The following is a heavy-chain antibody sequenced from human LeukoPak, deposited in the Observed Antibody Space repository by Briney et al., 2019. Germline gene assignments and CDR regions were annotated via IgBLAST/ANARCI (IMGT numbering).Heavy chain of an antibody. Sequence: GGSLRLSCASSGFIVSSNYMSWVRQAPGKGLEWGSVIYSGGSTYYADSVKGRFTISRDNSKNTLYLQMNSLRAEDTAVYYCARVYSSGWPSDYWGQGTLVTVSS. CDR3: ARVYSSGWPSDY. V-gene: IGHV3-53*01. J-gene: IGHJ4*02. D-gene: IGHD6-19*01. CDR1: GFIVSSNY. CDR2: IYSGGST.